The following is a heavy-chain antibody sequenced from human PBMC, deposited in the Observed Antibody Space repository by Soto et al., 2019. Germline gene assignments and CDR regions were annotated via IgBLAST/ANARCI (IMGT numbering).Heavy chain of an antibody. CDR3: AREVGATTILDS. Sequence: GGSLRLSCAASGFTFSSNWLSWVRQAPGKGLEWVANIKEDGSEKYYADSVKGRFTISSDNAKNSMYLQMDSLRAEDTAVYHCAREVGATTILDSWGQGTLVTVSS. D-gene: IGHD1-26*01. V-gene: IGHV3-7*03. J-gene: IGHJ4*02. CDR2: IKEDGSEK. CDR1: GFTFSSNW.